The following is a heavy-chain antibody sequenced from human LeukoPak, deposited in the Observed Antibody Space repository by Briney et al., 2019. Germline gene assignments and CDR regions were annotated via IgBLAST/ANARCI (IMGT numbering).Heavy chain of an antibody. J-gene: IGHJ4*02. Sequence: SETLSLTCTVSGGSISSYYWSWIRQPPGKGLEWIGYIYYSGSTNYNPSLKSRVTISVDTSKNQFSLKLSSVTAADTAVYYCARGGVGYDYIDYWGQGTLVTVSS. CDR2: IYYSGST. CDR1: GGSISSYY. V-gene: IGHV4-59*08. CDR3: ARGGVGYDYIDY. D-gene: IGHD5-12*01.